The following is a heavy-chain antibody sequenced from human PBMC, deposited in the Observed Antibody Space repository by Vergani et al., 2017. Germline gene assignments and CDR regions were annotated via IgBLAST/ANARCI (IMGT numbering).Heavy chain of an antibody. CDR1: GGTFSSYA. J-gene: IGHJ6*02. V-gene: IGHV1-69*01. CDR3: ASRDITIVGVVIIRGYYYYGMDV. CDR2: IIPIFGTA. Sequence: QVQLVQSGAEVKKPGSSVKVSCKASGGTFSSYAISWVRQAPGQGLEWMGGIIPIFGTANYAQKFQGRVTITADESTSTAYMELSSLRSEDTAVYYCASRDITIVGVVIIRGYYYYGMDVWGQGTTVTVYS. D-gene: IGHD3-3*01.